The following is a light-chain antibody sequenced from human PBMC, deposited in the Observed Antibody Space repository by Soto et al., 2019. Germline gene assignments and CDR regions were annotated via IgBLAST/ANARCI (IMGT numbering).Light chain of an antibody. V-gene: IGKV3-11*01. CDR3: QQRFNWPLT. J-gene: IGKJ3*01. Sequence: EIVLTQSPATLSLSPGERATLSCRASQSVSSYLVWYQQKPGQAPRLLIYDASNRATGIPARFSGSGSGTDFTLTISSLEPEDFAFYYCQQRFNWPLTFGPGTKVDIK. CDR2: DAS. CDR1: QSVSSY.